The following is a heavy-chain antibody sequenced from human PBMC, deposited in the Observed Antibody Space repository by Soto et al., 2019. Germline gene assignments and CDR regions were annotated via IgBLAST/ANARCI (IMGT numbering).Heavy chain of an antibody. CDR2: INHSGST. J-gene: IGHJ5*02. CDR1: GGSFSGYY. CDR3: ARGLIRGDSHSNWFDP. D-gene: IGHD4-17*01. V-gene: IGHV4-34*01. Sequence: QVQLQQWGAGLLKPSETLSLTCAVYGGSFSGYYWSWIRQPPGKGLEWIGEINHSGSTNYNPSLKSRVTISVDTSKNQFSLKLSSVTAADTAVYYCARGLIRGDSHSNWFDPWGQGTLVTVSS.